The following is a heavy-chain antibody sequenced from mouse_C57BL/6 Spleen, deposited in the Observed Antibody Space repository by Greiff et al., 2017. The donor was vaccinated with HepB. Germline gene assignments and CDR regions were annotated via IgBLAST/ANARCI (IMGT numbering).Heavy chain of an antibody. CDR1: GFTFSDYY. D-gene: IGHD1-1*01. J-gene: IGHJ1*03. CDR2: INYDGSST. Sequence: EVKLVESEGGLVQPGSSMKLSCTASGFTFSDYYMAWVRQVPEKGLEWVANINYDGSSTYYLDSLKGRFIISRDNAKNILYLQMSSLKSEDTATYYCARDFYYGSSYDWYFDVWGTGTPVTVSS. CDR3: ARDFYYGSSYDWYFDV. V-gene: IGHV5-16*01.